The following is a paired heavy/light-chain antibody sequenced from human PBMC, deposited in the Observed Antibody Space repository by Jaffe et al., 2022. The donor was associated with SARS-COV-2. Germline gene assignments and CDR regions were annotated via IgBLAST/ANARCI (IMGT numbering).Light chain of an antibody. CDR1: QSVSNN. CDR3: QQYNKWPPGT. CDR2: GAS. V-gene: IGKV3-15*01. Sequence: EIVMTQSPATLSVSPGERASLSCRASQSVSNNLAWYQQRPGQAPRLLIYGASTRATGIPARFSGSGSGTEFTLTISSLQSEDFAVYYCQQYNKWPPGTFGQGTKVEIK. J-gene: IGKJ1*01.
Heavy chain of an antibody. J-gene: IGHJ4*02. CDR2: ISDSGGST. D-gene: IGHD6-19*01. CDR1: GFTFSTYA. Sequence: EVQLLESGGGLVQPGGSLRLSCAASGFTFSTYAMSWVRQAPGKGLEWVSGISDSGGSTNHADSVKGRFTISRDNSKNTLYLQMNSLRVEDTAIYYCTKKVAGNRPFDYWGQGTLVTVSS. V-gene: IGHV3-23*01. CDR3: TKKVAGNRPFDY.